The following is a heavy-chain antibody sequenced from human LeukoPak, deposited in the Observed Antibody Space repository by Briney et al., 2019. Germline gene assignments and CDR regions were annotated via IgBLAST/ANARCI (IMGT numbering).Heavy chain of an antibody. V-gene: IGHV1-2*02. J-gene: IGHJ3*02. CDR2: IDLNSGGT. CDR3: ARDGSFDI. D-gene: IGHD3-10*01. CDR1: GYTFTGYY. Sequence: ASVKVSCEASGYTFTGYYIHWVRQAPGQGLEWMGWIDLNSGGTNYAQKFQGRVTMTRDTSISIAYMELSRMRSDDTAMYYCARDGSFDIWGQGTMVTVSS.